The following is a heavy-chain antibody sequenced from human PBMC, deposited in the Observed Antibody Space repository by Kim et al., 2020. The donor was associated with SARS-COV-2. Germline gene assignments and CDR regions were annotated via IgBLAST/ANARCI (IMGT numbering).Heavy chain of an antibody. CDR2: ISYDGSNK. Sequence: LSLTCAASGFTFSSYGMHWVRQAPGKGLEWVAVISYDGSNKYYADSVKGRFTISRDNSKNTLYLQMNSLRAEDTAVYYCAKVGGQWLVKVGYYFDYWGQGTLVTVSS. CDR1: GFTFSSYG. CDR3: AKVGGQWLVKVGYYFDY. V-gene: IGHV3-30*18. J-gene: IGHJ4*02. D-gene: IGHD6-19*01.